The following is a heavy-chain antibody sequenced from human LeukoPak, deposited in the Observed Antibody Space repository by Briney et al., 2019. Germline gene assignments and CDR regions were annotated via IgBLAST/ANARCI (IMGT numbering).Heavy chain of an antibody. CDR3: AKDGYCSSTSCYGFWYYYYGMDV. CDR1: GFTFSSYA. J-gene: IGHJ6*02. V-gene: IGHV3-23*01. Sequence: GGSLRLSCAASGFTFSSYAMSLVRRAPGKGLEWVSAISGSGGSTYYADSVKGRFTISRDNSKNTLYLQMNSLRAEDTAVYYCAKDGYCSSTSCYGFWYYYYGMDVWGQGTTVTVSS. D-gene: IGHD2-2*01. CDR2: ISGSGGST.